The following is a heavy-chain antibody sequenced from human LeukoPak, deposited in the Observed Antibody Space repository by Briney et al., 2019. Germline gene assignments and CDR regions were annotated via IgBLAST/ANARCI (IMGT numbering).Heavy chain of an antibody. Sequence: GGSLRLSCAASGFTFSSDGMHWGRQAPGKGLEWVAVISYDGSNKYYADFVKGRVTISRDHSKNTLYLKMNRLRAEDTAVYYCAKDPGLAVRGVIHYYYYYGMDVWGQGTTVTVSS. J-gene: IGHJ6*02. CDR1: GFTFSSDG. CDR3: AKDPGLAVRGVIHYYYYYGMDV. V-gene: IGHV3-30*18. CDR2: ISYDGSNK. D-gene: IGHD3-10*01.